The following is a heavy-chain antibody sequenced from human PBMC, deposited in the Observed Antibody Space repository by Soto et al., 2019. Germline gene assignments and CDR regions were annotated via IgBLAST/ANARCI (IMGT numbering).Heavy chain of an antibody. D-gene: IGHD6-13*01. CDR2: IYTGGGT. J-gene: IGHJ5*02. CDR1: GFTVSSNY. CDR3: VRHSNSWYGGS. Sequence: EVQLVESGGGLIQPGGSLRLSCAASGFTVSSNYMSWVRQAPGKGLEWVSVIYTGGGTYYADSVKGRFTISRDNSKNTLYLQMNSRRGEDTAVYYCVRHSNSWYGGSWGEGTLVTVSS. V-gene: IGHV3-53*01.